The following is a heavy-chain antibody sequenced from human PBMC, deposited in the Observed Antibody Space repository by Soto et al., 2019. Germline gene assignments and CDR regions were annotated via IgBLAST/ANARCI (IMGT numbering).Heavy chain of an antibody. V-gene: IGHV5-51*01. CDR3: V. J-gene: IGHJ6*03. CDR2: IYPGDSDT. Sequence: GESQKSSCKGCGYNFTSYWIGWVRQIPGKGLEWMEIIYPGDSDTRYSPSFQGQVTISADKSISTAYLQWSSLKASDYYYYMDVWGKGTTVTVSS. CDR1: GYNFTSYW.